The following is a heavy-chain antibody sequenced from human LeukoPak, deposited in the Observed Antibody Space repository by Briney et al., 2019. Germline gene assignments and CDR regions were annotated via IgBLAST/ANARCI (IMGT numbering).Heavy chain of an antibody. Sequence: SKTLSLTCAVYGGSFSGYYWSWIRQPPGKGLEWIGEINHSGSTNYNPSLKSRVTISVDTSKNQFSQKLSSVTAADTAVYYCARHLLLEWFNWFDPWGQGTLVTVSS. D-gene: IGHD3-3*01. CDR2: INHSGST. V-gene: IGHV4-34*01. CDR1: GGSFSGYY. CDR3: ARHLLLEWFNWFDP. J-gene: IGHJ5*02.